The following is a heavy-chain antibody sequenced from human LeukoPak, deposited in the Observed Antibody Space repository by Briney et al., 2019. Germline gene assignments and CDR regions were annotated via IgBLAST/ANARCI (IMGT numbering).Heavy chain of an antibody. CDR3: ARYGSSGNLDY. V-gene: IGHV4-59*08. D-gene: IGHD3-10*01. CDR1: GGSISGYY. Sequence: SETLSLTCTVSGGSISGYYWSWIRQPPGKGLEWIGYIYYSGSTSYNPSLKSRVTISVDTSKNQFSLKLSSVAAADTAVYYCARYGSSGNLDYWGQGTLVTASS. CDR2: IYYSGST. J-gene: IGHJ4*02.